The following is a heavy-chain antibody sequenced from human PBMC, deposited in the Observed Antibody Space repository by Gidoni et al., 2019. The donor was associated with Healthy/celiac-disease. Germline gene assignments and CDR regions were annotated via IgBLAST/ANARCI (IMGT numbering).Heavy chain of an antibody. D-gene: IGHD6-13*01. CDR2: ISSSSSYI. V-gene: IGHV3-21*01. CDR1: GGTFSSYR. CDR3: ASESIAAAGTDY. J-gene: IGHJ4*02. Sequence: EVQRVESGGGLVKPGGSLRLSCAASGGTFSSYRMNWVRQAPGKGLEWVSSISSSSSYIYYADSVKGRFTISRDNAKNSLYLQMNSLRAEDTAVYYCASESIAAAGTDYWGQGTLVTVSS.